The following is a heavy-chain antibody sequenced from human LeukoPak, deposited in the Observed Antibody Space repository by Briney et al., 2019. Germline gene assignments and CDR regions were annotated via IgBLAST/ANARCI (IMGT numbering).Heavy chain of an antibody. CDR1: VGSITSSSYY. J-gene: IGHJ4*02. Sequence: SETLSLTCTVSVGSITSSSYYWGWIRQPPGKGLEWIGSMYYSGSTYYNPSLKRRVTISVDTSMHQFSLKLSSVTAADTAVYYCARHSTSPYDSSGYYCSAYWGQGTLVTVSS. V-gene: IGHV4-39*01. CDR2: MYYSGST. D-gene: IGHD3-22*01. CDR3: ARHSTSPYDSSGYYCSAY.